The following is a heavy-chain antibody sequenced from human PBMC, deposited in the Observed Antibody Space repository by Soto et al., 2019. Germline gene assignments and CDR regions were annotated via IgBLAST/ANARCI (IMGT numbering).Heavy chain of an antibody. Sequence: GASVKVSCKASGYTFTGYYMHWVRQAPGQGLEWMGWINPNSGGTNYAQKFQGWVTMTRDTSISTAYMELSRLRSDDTAVYYCARQYCTNGVCLLDAFDIWGQGTMVTVSS. D-gene: IGHD2-8*01. CDR2: INPNSGGT. J-gene: IGHJ3*02. CDR1: GYTFTGYY. V-gene: IGHV1-2*04. CDR3: ARQYCTNGVCLLDAFDI.